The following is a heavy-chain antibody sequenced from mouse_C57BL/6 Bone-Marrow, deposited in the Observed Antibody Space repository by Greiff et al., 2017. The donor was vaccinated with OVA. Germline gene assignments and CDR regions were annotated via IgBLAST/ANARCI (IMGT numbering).Heavy chain of an antibody. CDR3: ARGSDHPFAY. CDR2: IYPRSGNT. D-gene: IGHD3-2*02. CDR1: GYTFTSYG. V-gene: IGHV1-81*01. Sequence: VKLVESGAELARPGASVKLSCKASGYTFTSYGISWVKQRTGQGLEWIGEIYPRSGNTYYNEKFKGKATLTADKSSSTAYMELRSLTSEDSAVYFCARGSDHPFAYWGQGTLVTVSA. J-gene: IGHJ3*01.